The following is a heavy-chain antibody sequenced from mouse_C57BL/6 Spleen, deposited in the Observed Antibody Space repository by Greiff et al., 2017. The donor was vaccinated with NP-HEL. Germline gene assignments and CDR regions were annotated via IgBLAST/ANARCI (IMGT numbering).Heavy chain of an antibody. V-gene: IGHV1-5*01. CDR3: TYVDYDDYALDY. CDR1: GYTFTSYW. D-gene: IGHD2-4*01. Sequence: EVMLVESGTVLARPGASVKMSCKTSGYTFTSYWMHWVKQRPGQGLEWIGAIYPGNSDTSYNQKFKGKAKLTAVTSASTAYMALSSLTNEDSAVYCCTYVDYDDYALDYWGQGTSVTVSS. J-gene: IGHJ4*01. CDR2: IYPGNSDT.